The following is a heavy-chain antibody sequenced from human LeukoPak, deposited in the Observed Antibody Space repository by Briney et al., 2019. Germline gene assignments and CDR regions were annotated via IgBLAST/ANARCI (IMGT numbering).Heavy chain of an antibody. D-gene: IGHD3-16*01. CDR3: ARGGGLDV. CDR1: GFIFSRYA. CDR2: INPSGSVK. V-gene: IGHV3-7*03. Sequence: GGSLRLSCAASGFIFSRYAMNWVRQAPGKGLEWVASINPSGSVKYYVNSVKGRFTISRDNAKNSLYLQMSNLRAEDTAVYFCARGGGLDVWGQGATVTVSS. J-gene: IGHJ6*02.